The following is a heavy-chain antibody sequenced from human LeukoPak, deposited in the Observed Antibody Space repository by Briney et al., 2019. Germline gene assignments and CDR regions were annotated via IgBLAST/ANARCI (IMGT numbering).Heavy chain of an antibody. CDR3: ARAGVMVVVPAATWYYGMDV. D-gene: IGHD2-2*01. V-gene: IGHV3-7*01. CDR2: IKQDGSEK. J-gene: IGHJ6*02. CDR1: GFTFSSYW. Sequence: GGSLRLSCAASGFTFSSYWMSWVRQAPGKGLEWVANIKQDGSEKYYVDSVKGRFTISRDNAKNSLYLQMNSLRAEDTAVYYCARAGVMVVVPAATWYYGMDVWGQGTTVTVSS.